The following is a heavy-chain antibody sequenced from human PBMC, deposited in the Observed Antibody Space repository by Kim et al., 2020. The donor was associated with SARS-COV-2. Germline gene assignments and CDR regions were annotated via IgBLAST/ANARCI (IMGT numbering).Heavy chain of an antibody. CDR2: INPYNGGT. V-gene: IGHV1-2*02. D-gene: IGHD3-10*01. CDR1: GYSFTNYY. J-gene: IGHJ4*02. Sequence: ASVKVSCKASGYSFTNYYLHWVRQAPGQGLEWMGWINPYNGGTNYTPKFQGRVTMTCDTSINTAYMELSSLTSDDTAVFYCATVRMGIPRVRGINDFDYWSQGTLVTVSS. CDR3: ATVRMGIPRVRGINDFDY.